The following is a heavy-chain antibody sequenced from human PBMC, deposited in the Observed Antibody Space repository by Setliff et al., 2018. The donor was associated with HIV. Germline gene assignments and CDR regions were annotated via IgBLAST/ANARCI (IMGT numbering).Heavy chain of an antibody. CDR2: VYNSGIT. J-gene: IGHJ5*02. V-gene: IGHV4-39*07. CDR1: GGSVSSPGYY. CDR3: ATCRHRPSNWFDP. Sequence: SETLSLTCTVSGGSVSSPGYYWGWIRQPPGKGLEWIGSVYNSGITSKNPSLKSRVTISVDRSGNQFSLRLTSVTAADTAVYYCATCRHRPSNWFDPWGQGTVVTVSS.